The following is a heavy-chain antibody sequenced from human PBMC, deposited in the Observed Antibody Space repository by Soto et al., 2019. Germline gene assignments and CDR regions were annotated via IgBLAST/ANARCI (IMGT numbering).Heavy chain of an antibody. Sequence: GGSLRLSCAASGFTFNTYSMNWVRQAPGKGLEWVSYISYSSNTIYYADSVKGRFTISRDNAKNSLYLQMNSLRDEDTAVYYCARDNGIEGSFDPWGQGTQVTVSS. J-gene: IGHJ5*02. CDR1: GFTFNTYS. CDR3: ARDNGIEGSFDP. CDR2: ISYSSNTI. V-gene: IGHV3-48*02.